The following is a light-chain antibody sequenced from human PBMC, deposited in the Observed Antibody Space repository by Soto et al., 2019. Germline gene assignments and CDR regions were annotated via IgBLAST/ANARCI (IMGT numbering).Light chain of an antibody. J-gene: IGKJ4*01. Sequence: DIQMTQSPSSLSASIGDRVTITCRASQSIRTYLNWYQQIPGKAPNLLIYAASSLQSGVPSRFSGSGSGTDFTLTISSVQPEDFAIYYCQQSYSIPLTFGGGTKVDIK. CDR1: QSIRTY. CDR3: QQSYSIPLT. CDR2: AAS. V-gene: IGKV1-39*01.